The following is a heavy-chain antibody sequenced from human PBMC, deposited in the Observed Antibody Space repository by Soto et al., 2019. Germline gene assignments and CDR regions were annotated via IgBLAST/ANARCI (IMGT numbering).Heavy chain of an antibody. V-gene: IGHV3-30-3*01. CDR1: GFTFSSYA. D-gene: IGHD3-10*01. CDR3: ARDPMGRYGSGSYYFVY. Sequence: QVQLVESGGGVVQPGRSLRLSCAASGFTFSSYAMHWVRQAPGKGLEWVAVISYDGSNKYYADSVKGRFTISRDNSKNTLYLQMTSLRAEDTAVYYCARDPMGRYGSGSYYFVYWGQGTLVTVSS. J-gene: IGHJ4*02. CDR2: ISYDGSNK.